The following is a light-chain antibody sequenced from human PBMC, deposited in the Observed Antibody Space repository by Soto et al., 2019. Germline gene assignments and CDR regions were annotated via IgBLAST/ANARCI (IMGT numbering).Light chain of an antibody. CDR1: SSDIGTYNL. CDR2: VVN. CDR3: CSYAGSSTLYD. Sequence: QSALTKPASVSGSTGQWINISFTGTSSDIGTYNLVSWYQQHPGKAPKLMIYVVNKRHSGVSDRFSGSKSGNTASLTISGLQAEDEADYYCCSYAGSSTLYDFGTWTKLTLL. V-gene: IGLV2-23*02. J-gene: IGLJ1*01.